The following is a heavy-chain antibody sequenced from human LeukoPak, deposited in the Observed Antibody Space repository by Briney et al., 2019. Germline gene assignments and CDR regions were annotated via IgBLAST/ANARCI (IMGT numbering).Heavy chain of an antibody. CDR2: ISYDGSNK. CDR3: ARDAGNSGYGCDL. V-gene: IGHV3-30-3*01. D-gene: IGHD5-12*01. J-gene: IGHJ5*02. CDR1: GFTFSSYA. Sequence: GGSLRLSCAASGFTFSSYAMHWVRQAPGKGLEWVAVISYDGSNKYYADSVKGRFTISRDNSKNTLYLQMNSLRAEDTAVYSCARDAGNSGYGCDLWGQGTLVTVSS.